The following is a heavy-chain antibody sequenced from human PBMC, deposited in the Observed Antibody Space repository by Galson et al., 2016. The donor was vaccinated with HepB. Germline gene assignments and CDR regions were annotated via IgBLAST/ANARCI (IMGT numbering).Heavy chain of an antibody. D-gene: IGHD3-16*01. CDR2: INPSGGST. CDR3: ARAVARYSYAAD. V-gene: IGHV1-46*01. J-gene: IGHJ4*02. CDR1: GYTFTGYY. Sequence: SVKVSCKASGYTFTGYYMLWVRQAPGQGLEWMGIINPSGGSTSYAQMFQDRVTMTRDASTRTVYMELSSLKSEDTAVYYCARAVARYSYAADWGQGTLVTVSS.